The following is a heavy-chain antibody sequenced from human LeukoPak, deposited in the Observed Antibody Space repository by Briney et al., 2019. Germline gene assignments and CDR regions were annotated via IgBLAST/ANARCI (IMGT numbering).Heavy chain of an antibody. CDR2: IKQDGSEK. V-gene: IGHV3-7*01. CDR3: ARDTGGGYSCYDC. J-gene: IGHJ4*02. Sequence: GGSLRLSCAASGFTFSSYWMTWIRQAPGKGLEWVANIKQDGSEKYCVDSVKGRFTISRDNAKNSLYLQMNSLRAEDTAVYYCARDTGGGYSCYDCWGQAALVTVSS. CDR1: GFTFSSYW. D-gene: IGHD5-18*01.